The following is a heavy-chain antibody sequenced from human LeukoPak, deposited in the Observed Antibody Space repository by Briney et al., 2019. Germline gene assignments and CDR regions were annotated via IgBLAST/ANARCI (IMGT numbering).Heavy chain of an antibody. D-gene: IGHD2-15*01. Sequence: ASVKVSCKASGHTFTGYYMHWVRQAPGQGLEWMGWINPNSGGTNYAQKFQGRVTMTRDTSISPAYMELSRLRSDDTAVYYCASPILYCRGGSCWDYWGQGTLVTVSS. CDR2: INPNSGGT. J-gene: IGHJ4*02. CDR3: ASPILYCRGGSCWDY. V-gene: IGHV1-2*02. CDR1: GHTFTGYY.